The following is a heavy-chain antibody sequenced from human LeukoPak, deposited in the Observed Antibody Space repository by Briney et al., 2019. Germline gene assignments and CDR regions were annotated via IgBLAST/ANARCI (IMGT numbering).Heavy chain of an antibody. J-gene: IGHJ4*02. CDR2: IIPIFGTA. CDR3: ARSKIEVDDSSGYYY. Sequence: GASVKVSCKASGGTFSSYAISWVRQAPGQGLEWMGGIIPIFGTANYAQKFQGRVTITADESTSTAYMELSSLRSEDTAVYYCARSKIEVDDSSGYYYWGQGTLVTVSS. CDR1: GGTFSSYA. V-gene: IGHV1-69*01. D-gene: IGHD3-22*01.